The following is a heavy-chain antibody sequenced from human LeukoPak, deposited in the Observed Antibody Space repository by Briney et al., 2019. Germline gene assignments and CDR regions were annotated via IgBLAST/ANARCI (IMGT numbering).Heavy chain of an antibody. D-gene: IGHD4-17*01. Sequence: SETLSLTCTVSGGSTSSSTYYWGWIRQPPGKGLEWIGSIYYSGTTYYNPSLKSRVTISVDTSKNQFSLKLSSVTAADTAIYYCASSLRSDDYRGQGTLVTVSS. V-gene: IGHV4-39*01. J-gene: IGHJ4*02. CDR3: ASSLRSDDY. CDR2: IYYSGTT. CDR1: GGSTSSSTYY.